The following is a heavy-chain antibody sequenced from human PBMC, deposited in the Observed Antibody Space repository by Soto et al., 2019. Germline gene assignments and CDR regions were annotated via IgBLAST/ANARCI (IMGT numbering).Heavy chain of an antibody. CDR3: ARPYCSSTSCWAYYYYMDV. D-gene: IGHD2-2*01. J-gene: IGHJ6*03. Sequence: PGGSLRLSCGASGFTLSSYNMDLVRPAPGEGVGWVSYISSISSTIYYADSVKGRFTISRDNAKNSLYLQMNSLRAEDTAVYYCARPYCSSTSCWAYYYYMDVWGKGTTVTVSS. V-gene: IGHV3-48*01. CDR2: ISSISSTI. CDR1: GFTLSSYN.